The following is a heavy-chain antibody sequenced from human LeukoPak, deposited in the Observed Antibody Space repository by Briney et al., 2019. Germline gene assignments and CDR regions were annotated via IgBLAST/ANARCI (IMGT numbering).Heavy chain of an antibody. J-gene: IGHJ5*02. Sequence: SETMSLTCTVSGGSISSYYWSWIRQPPGKGLEWIGYIYYSGSTSYNPSLKSRVTISVDTSKNQFSLKLSSVTAADTAVYYCARRVISEFSIDKGNWLDPWGQGTLVTVSS. D-gene: IGHD3-3*02. V-gene: IGHV4-59*08. CDR2: IYYSGST. CDR3: ARRVISEFSIDKGNWLDP. CDR1: GGSISSYY.